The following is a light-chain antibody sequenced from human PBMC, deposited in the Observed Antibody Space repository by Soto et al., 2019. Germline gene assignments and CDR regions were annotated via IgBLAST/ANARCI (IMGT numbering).Light chain of an antibody. J-gene: IGKJ1*01. CDR3: QQYNSYPWT. V-gene: IGKV1-5*01. CDR2: HAS. Sequence: DIQMTQSPSTLSASVGDRVTITCRASQFISSWLAWYQQKPGKVPKLLIFHASNLESGVPSRFSGSGSGTEFTLTISNLQPDDFATYYCQQYNSYPWTFGQGTKVEI. CDR1: QFISSW.